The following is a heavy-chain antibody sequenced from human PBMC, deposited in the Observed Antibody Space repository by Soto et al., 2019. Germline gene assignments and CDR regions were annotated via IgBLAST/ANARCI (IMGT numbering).Heavy chain of an antibody. Sequence: GASLKISCKGSGYSFTSYWIGWVRQMPGKGLEWMGIIYPGDSDTRYSPPFQGQVTISADKSISTAYLQWSSLKASDTAMYYCAVKDCSGGSCYYGPFDIWGQGTMDTGSS. CDR2: IYPGDSDT. D-gene: IGHD2-15*01. V-gene: IGHV5-51*01. CDR3: AVKDCSGGSCYYGPFDI. CDR1: GYSFTSYW. J-gene: IGHJ3*02.